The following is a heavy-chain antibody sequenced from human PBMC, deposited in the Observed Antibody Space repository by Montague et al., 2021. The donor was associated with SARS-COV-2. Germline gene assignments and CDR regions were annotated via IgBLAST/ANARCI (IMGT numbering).Heavy chain of an antibody. Sequence: LSLTYTVSGGSISSYYWSWIRQPAGKGLEWIGRIYTSGSTNYNPSLKSRVTMSVDTSKNQFSLKLSSVTAADTAVYYCAREGGITIFGVVIGSPYYHYMDVWGKGTTVTVSS. D-gene: IGHD3-3*01. CDR2: IYTSGST. V-gene: IGHV4-4*07. CDR1: GGSISSYY. CDR3: AREGGITIFGVVIGSPYYHYMDV. J-gene: IGHJ6*03.